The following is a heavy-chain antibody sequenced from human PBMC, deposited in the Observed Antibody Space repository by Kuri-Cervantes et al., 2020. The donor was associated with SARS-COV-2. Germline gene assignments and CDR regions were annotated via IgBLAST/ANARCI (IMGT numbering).Heavy chain of an antibody. J-gene: IGHJ4*02. Sequence: ASVKVSCRASGYTFTSYYMHWVRQAPGQGLEWMGIINPSGGSTSYAQKFQGRVTMPRDTSTSTVYMELSSLRSEYTAVYYCARDDGYFYGYWGQGTLVTVSS. D-gene: IGHD5-18*01. CDR3: ARDDGYFYGY. CDR2: INPSGGST. V-gene: IGHV1-46*03. CDR1: GYTFTSYY.